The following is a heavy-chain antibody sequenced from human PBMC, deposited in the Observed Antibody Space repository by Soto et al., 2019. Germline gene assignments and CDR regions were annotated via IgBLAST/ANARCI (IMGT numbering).Heavy chain of an antibody. J-gene: IGHJ4*02. Sequence: PGGSLRLSCAASGFTFSSDAMSWVRQAPGKGLEWVSAISGSGGSTYYADSVKGRFTISRDNSNNTLYLQMNSLRAEDTAVYYCAKDLQLSSSWYHGSYYFDYWGQGSLVTASS. CDR3: AKDLQLSSSWYHGSYYFDY. CDR2: ISGSGGST. V-gene: IGHV3-23*01. CDR1: GFTFSSDA. D-gene: IGHD6-13*01.